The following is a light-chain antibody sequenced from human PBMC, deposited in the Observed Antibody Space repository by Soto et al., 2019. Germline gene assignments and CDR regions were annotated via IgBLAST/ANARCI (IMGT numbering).Light chain of an antibody. J-gene: IGKJ1*01. CDR3: QQDNCLWT. V-gene: IGKV1-5*03. Sequence: DIQMTQSPSTLSASVGDRVTITCRASQSISSWLAWYQQKPGKAPKLLIYKASRLESGVTSRFSGRGSGTEFTLTISRLQPDDFSTYYCQQDNCLWTFGQGTKVDIK. CDR2: KAS. CDR1: QSISSW.